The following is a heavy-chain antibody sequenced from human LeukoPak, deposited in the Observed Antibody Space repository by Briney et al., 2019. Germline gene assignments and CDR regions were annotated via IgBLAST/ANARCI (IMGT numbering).Heavy chain of an antibody. D-gene: IGHD2-15*01. CDR2: ISGSDGST. V-gene: IGHV3-23*01. CDR3: AKGRGYCTGGSRYSDY. J-gene: IGHJ4*02. Sequence: GGSLRLSCTASGFTFSNYAMSWVRQAPGKGLEWVSTISGSDGSTYYADSVKGRFTISRDNSKNTLYLQMNSLRVEDTAIYYCAKGRGYCTGGSRYSDYWGQGTLVTVPS. CDR1: GFTFSNYA.